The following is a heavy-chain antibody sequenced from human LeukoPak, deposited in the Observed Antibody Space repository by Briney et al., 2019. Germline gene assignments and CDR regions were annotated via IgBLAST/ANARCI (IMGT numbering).Heavy chain of an antibody. Sequence: PGGSLRLSCAAYGFTFSNYDMHWVRQAPGKGLEWVAVISYDGSNKYYADSVKGRFTISRDNSKNTVYLQMNSLRAEDTAVYYCAKDREGTTFDNWGQGALVTVSS. V-gene: IGHV3-30*18. CDR3: AKDREGTTFDN. J-gene: IGHJ4*02. D-gene: IGHD1-7*01. CDR1: GFTFSNYD. CDR2: ISYDGSNK.